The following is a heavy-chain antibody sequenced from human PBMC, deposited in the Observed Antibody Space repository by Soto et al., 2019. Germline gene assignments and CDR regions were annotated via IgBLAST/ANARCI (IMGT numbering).Heavy chain of an antibody. J-gene: IGHJ6*02. CDR2: ISTYNGDT. CDR1: GYTFTRSG. V-gene: IGHV1-18*01. D-gene: IGHD5-12*01. Sequence: QVQLVQSGAEVKKPGASVKVSCKASGYTFTRSGISWVRQSPGQGLEWMGWISTYNGDTNYAQTFQGRVTMTTDTATSTVYMDLRSLRSDDTAVYYCAREGVAPYYYYGMDVWGQGTPVTFSS. CDR3: AREGVAPYYYYGMDV.